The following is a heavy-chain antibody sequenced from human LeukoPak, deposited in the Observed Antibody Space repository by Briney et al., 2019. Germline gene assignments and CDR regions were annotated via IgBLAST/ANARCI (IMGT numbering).Heavy chain of an antibody. Sequence: SETLSLTCTVSGYSISSGYYWGWIRQPPGKGLEWIGSIYHSGSTYYNPSLKSRVTISVDTSKNQFSLKLSSVTAADTAVYYCARGLSLRYFTSWGQGTLVTVSS. D-gene: IGHD3-9*01. CDR3: ARGLSLRYFTS. CDR1: GYSISSGYY. V-gene: IGHV4-38-2*02. CDR2: IYHSGST. J-gene: IGHJ5*02.